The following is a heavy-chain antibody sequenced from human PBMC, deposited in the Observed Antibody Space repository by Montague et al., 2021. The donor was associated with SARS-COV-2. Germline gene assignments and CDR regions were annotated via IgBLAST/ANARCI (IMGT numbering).Heavy chain of an antibody. CDR2: IFYNGYT. CDR1: GGTVRDYY. V-gene: IGHV4-59*08. D-gene: IGHD1-1*01. J-gene: IGHJ5*02. Sequence: SETLSLTCTVSGGTVRDYYWNWIRQTPGKGLEWIGYIFYNGYTKYNPSLESRVTLSVDTPGNQFFLSLRSVTASDTATYFCARHSVSEDGTFFRSYFDPWGQGAPVTVSS. CDR3: ARHSVSEDGTFFRSYFDP.